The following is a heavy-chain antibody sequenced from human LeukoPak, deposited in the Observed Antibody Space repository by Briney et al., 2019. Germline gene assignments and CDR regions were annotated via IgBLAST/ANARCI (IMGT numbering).Heavy chain of an antibody. D-gene: IGHD2-2*01. CDR2: IYYSGST. V-gene: IGHV4-31*03. CDR1: GGSISSGGYY. Sequence: PSQTLSLTCTVSGGSISSGGYYWSWIRQHPGKGLEWIGYIYYSGSTYYNPSLKSRVTISVDTSKNQFSLKLSSVTAADTAVYYCARHSWGPDIVVVPAATPGDYWGQGTLVTVSS. J-gene: IGHJ4*02. CDR3: ARHSWGPDIVVVPAATPGDY.